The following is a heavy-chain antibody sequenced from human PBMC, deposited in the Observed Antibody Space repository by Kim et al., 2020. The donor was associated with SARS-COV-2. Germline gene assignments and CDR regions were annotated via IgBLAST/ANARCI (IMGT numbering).Heavy chain of an antibody. CDR2: IYYSGST. CDR1: GGSISSSSYY. J-gene: IGHJ4*02. Sequence: SETLSLTCTVSGGSISSSSYYWGWIRQPPGKGLEWIGSIYYSGSTYYNPSLKSRVTISVDTSTNQFSLKLSSVTAADTAVYYCARQRPPFYDYVWGSYRYPFDYWGQGTLVTVSS. CDR3: ARQRPPFYDYVWGSYRYPFDY. V-gene: IGHV4-39*01. D-gene: IGHD3-16*02.